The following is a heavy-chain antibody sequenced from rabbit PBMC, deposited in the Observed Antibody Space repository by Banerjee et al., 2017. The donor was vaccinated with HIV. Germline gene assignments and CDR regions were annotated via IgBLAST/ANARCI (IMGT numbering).Heavy chain of an antibody. Sequence: QQQLVESGGGLVKPGASLTLTCKASGFSFSSGYWICWVRQAPGKGLEWIACIYAGSGSTYYANWAKGRFTVSKTSSTTVTLQMTSLTAADTATYFCAKAGYVALVYAIDLSRLDLWGPGTLVTVS. V-gene: IGHV1S45*01. D-gene: IGHD6-1*01. CDR1: GFSFSSGYW. CDR3: AKAGYVALVYAIDLSRLDL. J-gene: IGHJ3*01. CDR2: IYAGSGST.